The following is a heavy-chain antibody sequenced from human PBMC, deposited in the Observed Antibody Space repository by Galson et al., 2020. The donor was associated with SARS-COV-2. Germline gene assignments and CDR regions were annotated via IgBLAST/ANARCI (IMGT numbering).Heavy chain of an antibody. CDR3: AKRHRDSSGFDY. Sequence: GGSLSLSCAASGFTFSSYAINWLRQAPGKGLEWVSGISGSGSATYYAGSVKGRFTISRDNSQNTLYLQMNGLRAEDTAIYYCAKRHRDSSGFDYWGQGARVTVPS. J-gene: IGHJ4*02. CDR1: GFTFSSYA. V-gene: IGHV3-23*01. D-gene: IGHD3-22*01. CDR2: ISGSGSAT.